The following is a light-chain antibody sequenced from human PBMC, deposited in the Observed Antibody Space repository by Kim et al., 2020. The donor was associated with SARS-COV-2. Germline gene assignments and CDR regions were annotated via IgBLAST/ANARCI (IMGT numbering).Light chain of an antibody. CDR2: GKN. Sequence: ALGQTVRITCQGDSLRSYDASWYQQKPGQAPVLVFYGKNNRPSGIPDRFSGSYSGNTASLTITAAQAEDEADYYCNSRESSANHWMFGGGTQLTVL. CDR3: NSRESSANHWM. V-gene: IGLV3-19*01. CDR1: SLRSYD. J-gene: IGLJ3*02.